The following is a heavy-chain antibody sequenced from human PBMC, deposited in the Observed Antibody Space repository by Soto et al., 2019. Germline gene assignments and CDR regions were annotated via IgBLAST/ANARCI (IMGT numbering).Heavy chain of an antibody. Sequence: GGSLRLSCAASGFTFSSYSMNWVRQAPGKGLEWVSYISSSSSTIYYADSVKGRFTISRDNAKNSLYLQMNSLRDEDTAVYYCARVFPIFGVVNPPDYWGQGTLVTVSS. D-gene: IGHD3-3*01. V-gene: IGHV3-48*02. J-gene: IGHJ4*02. CDR3: ARVFPIFGVVNPPDY. CDR1: GFTFSSYS. CDR2: ISSSSSTI.